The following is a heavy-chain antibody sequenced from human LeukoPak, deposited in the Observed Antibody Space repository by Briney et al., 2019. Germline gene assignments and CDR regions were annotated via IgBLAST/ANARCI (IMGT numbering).Heavy chain of an antibody. D-gene: IGHD5-18*01. CDR2: ISAYNGNT. CDR3: ARGRGKYSSLDY. J-gene: IGHJ4*02. CDR1: GYTFTSYG. V-gene: IGHV1-18*01. Sequence: ASVKVSCKASGYTFTSYGISWVRQAPGQGLEWMGWISAYNGNTNYAQKLQGRVTIIADKSTSTAYMELSSLRSEDTAVYYCARGRGKYSSLDYWGQGTLVTVSS.